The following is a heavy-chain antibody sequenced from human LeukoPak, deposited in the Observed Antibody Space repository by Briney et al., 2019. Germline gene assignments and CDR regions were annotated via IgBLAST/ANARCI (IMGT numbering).Heavy chain of an antibody. CDR2: INYIRTT. CDR3: ARSYSSSDHYYYYGMDV. J-gene: IGHJ6*02. V-gene: IGHV4-59*08. CDR1: GGSISSYY. D-gene: IGHD6-13*01. Sequence: PSETLSLTCTVSGGSISSYYWNWIRQPPGKGLEWIGNINYIRTTDYNPSLKSRVTISLDTSKNRFSLKLSSVTAADTAMYYCARSYSSSDHYYYYGMDVWGQGTTVTVSS.